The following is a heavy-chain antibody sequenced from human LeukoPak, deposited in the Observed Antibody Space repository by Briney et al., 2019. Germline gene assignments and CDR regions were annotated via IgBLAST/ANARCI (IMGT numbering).Heavy chain of an antibody. CDR1: GYTLTELS. V-gene: IGHV1-24*01. Sequence: VASVKVSCKVSGYTLTELSMHWVRQAPGKGFEWMGGFDPEDGETIYAQKFQGRVTMTEDTPTDTAYMELSSLRSEDTAVYYCATGEGTFDYWGQGTLVTVSS. D-gene: IGHD1-26*01. CDR2: FDPEDGET. J-gene: IGHJ4*02. CDR3: ATGEGTFDY.